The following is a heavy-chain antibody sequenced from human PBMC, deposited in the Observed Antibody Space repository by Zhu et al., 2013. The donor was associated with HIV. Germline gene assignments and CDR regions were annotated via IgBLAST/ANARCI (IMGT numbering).Heavy chain of an antibody. V-gene: IGHV4-38-2*02. Sequence: QVQLQESGPGLVKPSETLSLNCTVSGYSMRSGYYWGWIRQPPGKGLEWIGSIFHSGVTYYNPSLKSRVTISADSSKNQFSLKLTSVTAADTAVYYCARDPQQVDCWGQGTLVIVSS. CDR1: GYSMRSGYY. D-gene: IGHD6-13*01. CDR2: IFHSGVT. CDR3: ARDPQQVDC. J-gene: IGHJ4*02.